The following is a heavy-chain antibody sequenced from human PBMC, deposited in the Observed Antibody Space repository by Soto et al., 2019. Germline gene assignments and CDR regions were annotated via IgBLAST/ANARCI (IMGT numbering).Heavy chain of an antibody. D-gene: IGHD2-2*01. CDR3: AREGNIFVVVPAAIGN. CDR1: GFTFSSYS. V-gene: IGHV3-21*01. Sequence: GGSLRLSCAASGFTFSSYSMNWVRQAPGKGLEWVSSISSSSSYIYYADSVKGRFTISRDNAKNSLYLQMNSLRAEDTAVYYCAREGNIFVVVPAAIGNWGQGTLVTVSS. CDR2: ISSSSSYI. J-gene: IGHJ4*02.